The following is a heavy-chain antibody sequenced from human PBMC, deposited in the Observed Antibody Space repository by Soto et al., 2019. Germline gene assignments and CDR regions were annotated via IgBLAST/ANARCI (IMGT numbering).Heavy chain of an antibody. Sequence: SETLSLTCAVYGGSFSGYYWSWIRHPPGKGLEWIGGINPTGSTNYNPSLKSRVSISVDTSKNQFSLKLSSVTAADSAVYYCARGQQLPTFYYYYGMDVWGQGTRVT. V-gene: IGHV4-34*01. J-gene: IGHJ6*02. CDR2: INPTGST. CDR1: GGSFSGYY. CDR3: ARGQQLPTFYYYYGMDV. D-gene: IGHD6-13*01.